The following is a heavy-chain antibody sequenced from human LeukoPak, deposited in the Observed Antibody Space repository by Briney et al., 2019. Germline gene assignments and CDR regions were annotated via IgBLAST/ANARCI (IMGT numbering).Heavy chain of an antibody. D-gene: IGHD6-13*01. Sequence: ASVKVSCKASGYTFTGYYMHWVRQAPGQGLEWMGWINPNSGGTNYAQKFQGRVTMTRDTSITTAYMELSRLTSDDTAVYFCATKRRTAAGTQESPNWFDPWGQGTLVTVSS. J-gene: IGHJ5*02. CDR2: INPNSGGT. V-gene: IGHV1-2*02. CDR1: GYTFTGYY. CDR3: ATKRRTAAGTQESPNWFDP.